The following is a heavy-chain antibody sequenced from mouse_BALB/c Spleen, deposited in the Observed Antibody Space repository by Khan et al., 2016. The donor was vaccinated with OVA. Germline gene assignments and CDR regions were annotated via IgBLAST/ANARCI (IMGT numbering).Heavy chain of an antibody. Sequence: EVELVESGGGLVKPGGSLKLSCAASGFTFSDYYMYWVRQTPEKRLEWVATISDGGIYTYYPDSVKGRFTITRDDAKNNWYLQMSSLKSEDTAMFYCVRGFYGSPFAYWGQGTLVTVSA. CDR3: VRGFYGSPFAY. CDR1: GFTFSDYY. D-gene: IGHD2-1*01. J-gene: IGHJ3*01. CDR2: ISDGGIYT. V-gene: IGHV5-4*02.